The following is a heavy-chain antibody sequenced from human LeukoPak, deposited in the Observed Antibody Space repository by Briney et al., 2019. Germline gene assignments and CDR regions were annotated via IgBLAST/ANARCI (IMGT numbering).Heavy chain of an antibody. D-gene: IGHD6-6*01. J-gene: IGHJ6*03. CDR3: ARVSIAPRRAMDV. Sequence: PETLSLTCTVSGGSISSYYWSWIRQTPGKGLEWIGNIYYSGSTNYNPSLKSRVTISVDTSKNQFSLELSSVTAADTAVYYCARVSIAPRRAMDVWGKGTTVTVSS. CDR1: GGSISSYY. V-gene: IGHV4-59*01. CDR2: IYYSGST.